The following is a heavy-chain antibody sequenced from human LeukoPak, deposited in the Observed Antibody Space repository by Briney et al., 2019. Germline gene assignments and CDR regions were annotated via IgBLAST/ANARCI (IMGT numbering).Heavy chain of an antibody. D-gene: IGHD2-2*01. J-gene: IGHJ5*02. Sequence: GGSRRLSCAASGFTFSSYGIHWVRQAPGKGLGWVAAISYDGTNKDYAESVKGRFTISRDNSKNTLYLQMNSLRTEDTAVYFCASGIPAQFAFDPWGQGTLVTVSS. CDR2: ISYDGTNK. CDR1: GFTFSSYG. V-gene: IGHV3-30*03. CDR3: ASGIPAQFAFDP.